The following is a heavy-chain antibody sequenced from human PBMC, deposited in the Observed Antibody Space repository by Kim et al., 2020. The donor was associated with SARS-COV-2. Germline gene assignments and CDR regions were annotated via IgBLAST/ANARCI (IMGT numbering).Heavy chain of an antibody. Sequence: SETLSLTCTVSNGSVSSGSYYWSWIRQSPGTGLEWIGYIFYRGSPIYNPSLESRVTISVDTFKSQFSLKLTSATAADTAVYYCARGYYSGSQSGADFDIWGQGTRVTVSS. CDR1: NGSVSSGSYY. CDR2: IFYRGSP. D-gene: IGHD1-26*01. J-gene: IGHJ4*02. CDR3: ARGYYSGSQSGADFDI. V-gene: IGHV4-61*01.